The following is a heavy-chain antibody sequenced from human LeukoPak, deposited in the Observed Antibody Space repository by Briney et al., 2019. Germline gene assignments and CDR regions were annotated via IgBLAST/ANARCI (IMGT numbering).Heavy chain of an antibody. CDR1: GLTLRSYG. V-gene: IGHV3-33*01. CDR2: IWYDGSNK. CDR3: ARVVGYCGGATCSFYFDY. J-gene: IGHJ4*02. D-gene: IGHD2-15*01. Sequence: GRSLRLSCAASGLTLRSYGMHWVRQAPGKGLEWVAIIWYDGSNKYYADSVKGRFTISRDNSKNTLYLQMGSLRAEDTAVYYCARVVGYCGGATCSFYFDYWGQGTLVTVSS.